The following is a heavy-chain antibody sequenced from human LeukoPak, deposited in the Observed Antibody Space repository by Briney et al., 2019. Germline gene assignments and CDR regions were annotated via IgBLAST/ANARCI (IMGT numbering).Heavy chain of an antibody. CDR3: ARGYSSGWWENYYYYGMDV. CDR1: GGSISSYY. J-gene: IGHJ6*02. CDR2: IYYSVTT. V-gene: IGHV4-59*01. D-gene: IGHD6-19*01. Sequence: SETLSLTCTVSGGSISSYYWSWIRQPPGKGLEWIGYIYYSVTTIYNPSLKSRVTISVDTSKNQFSLKLSSVTAADTAVYYCARGYSSGWWENYYYYGMDVWGQGTTVTVSS.